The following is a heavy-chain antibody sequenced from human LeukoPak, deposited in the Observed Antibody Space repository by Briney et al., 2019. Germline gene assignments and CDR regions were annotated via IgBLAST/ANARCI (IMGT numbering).Heavy chain of an antibody. Sequence: VGSLRLSCAASGFTFISYRMHWVRQAPGKGLVWVSRINSDGSSTNYAHSVNGRFIISRDNAKNTLYLQMNSLRAEDTAVYYCARGPSSALGYWGQGTLVTVSS. CDR2: INSDGSST. D-gene: IGHD3-16*01. J-gene: IGHJ4*02. CDR3: ARGPSSALGY. V-gene: IGHV3-74*01. CDR1: GFTFISYR.